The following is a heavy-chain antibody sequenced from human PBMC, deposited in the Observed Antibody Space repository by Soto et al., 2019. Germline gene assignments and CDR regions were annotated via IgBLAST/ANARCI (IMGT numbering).Heavy chain of an antibody. CDR1: GYSFDTFG. V-gene: IGHV1-18*01. CDR2: ISIEKGDT. J-gene: IGHJ2*01. Sequence: QVQVVQSGAEVKKPGASVKVACKASGYSFDTFGMSWVRQAPGXGLEWMGWISIEKGDTNSAQKFQDRVTMTTDTSTSTAYMELRSLTSDDTAVYYCARCYCSVGSCFTCWHFDLWGRGTLVTVSS. D-gene: IGHD2-15*01. CDR3: ARCYCSVGSCFTCWHFDL.